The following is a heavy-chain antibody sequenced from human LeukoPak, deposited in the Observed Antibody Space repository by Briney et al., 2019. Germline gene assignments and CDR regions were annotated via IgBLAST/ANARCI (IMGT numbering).Heavy chain of an antibody. CDR1: GFTFISYS. V-gene: IGHV3-21*01. CDR2: ISASSNYI. Sequence: GGSLRLSGAASGFTFISYSMNWVRQAPGKGLEWVSSISASSNYIYYADSVKGRFTISRDNAKNSLYLQMSSLRAVDTAVYYCARDASTRCYLCEVDYWGQGTLVTVSS. J-gene: IGHJ4*02. CDR3: ARDASTRCYLCEVDY. D-gene: IGHD2-2*01.